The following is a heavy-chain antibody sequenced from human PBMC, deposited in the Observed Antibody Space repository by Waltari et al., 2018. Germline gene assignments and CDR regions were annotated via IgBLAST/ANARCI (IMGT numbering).Heavy chain of an antibody. J-gene: IGHJ4*02. CDR2: IYTDGST. D-gene: IGHD6-19*01. CDR3: ARSPLSSGWYGNFDY. Sequence: EVQLVESGGGLVQPGGSLRLSCAVSGFTFSSYWMTWVRQVPGKGLEWVSVIYTDGSTRYYADSVKGRFTISRDNSQNTLYLQMNSLRSEDTAVYYCARSPLSSGWYGNFDYWGQGTLVTVSS. CDR1: GFTFSSYW. V-gene: IGHV3-66*02.